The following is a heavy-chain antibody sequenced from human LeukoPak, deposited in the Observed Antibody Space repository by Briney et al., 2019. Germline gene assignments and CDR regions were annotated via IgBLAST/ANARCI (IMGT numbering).Heavy chain of an antibody. CDR3: AITGRWTDDFDI. Sequence: GESLKISCKGSGYSFTSYWIGWVRQTPGKGLEWMGIIYPGDSDTTYSPSFQGQVTISADKSINTAYLQWSSLKASGTAMYYCAITGRWTDDFDIWGQGTMVTVSS. V-gene: IGHV5-51*01. D-gene: IGHD4-23*01. CDR1: GYSFTSYW. CDR2: IYPGDSDT. J-gene: IGHJ3*02.